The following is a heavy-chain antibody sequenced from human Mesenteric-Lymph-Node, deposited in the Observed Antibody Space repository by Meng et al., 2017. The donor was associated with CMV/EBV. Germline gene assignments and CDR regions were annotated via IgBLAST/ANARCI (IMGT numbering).Heavy chain of an antibody. V-gene: IGHV1-69*04. CDR3: AAVVGAGVY. Sequence: KVSCKACGGTFSSYAISWVRQAPGQGLEWMGRIIPILGIANYAQKFQGRVTITADKSTSTAYMELSSLRSEDTAVYYCAAVVGAGVYWGQGTLVTVSS. J-gene: IGHJ4*02. CDR2: IIPILGIA. D-gene: IGHD1-26*01. CDR1: GGTFSSYA.